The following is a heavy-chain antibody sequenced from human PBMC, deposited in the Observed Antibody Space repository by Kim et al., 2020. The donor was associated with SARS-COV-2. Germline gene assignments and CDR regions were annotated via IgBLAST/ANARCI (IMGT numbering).Heavy chain of an antibody. V-gene: IGHV1-18*01. Sequence: ASVKVSCKASGYIFKNYGISWVRQAPGQGLEWAGWISPYNGDTKYAQTVQGRVTLTTDTSTSTAYMELRSLRYDDSAIYYCARDPETGIDYWGQGTLVTVSS. J-gene: IGHJ4*02. CDR3: ARDPETGIDY. CDR1: GYIFKNYG. CDR2: ISPYNGDT.